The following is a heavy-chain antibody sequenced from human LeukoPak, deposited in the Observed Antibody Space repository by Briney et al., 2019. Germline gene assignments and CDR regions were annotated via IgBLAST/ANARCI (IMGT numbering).Heavy chain of an antibody. CDR3: AREPYHSSGWYSNWFDP. CDR1: GFTFSSYG. J-gene: IGHJ5*02. Sequence: PGGSLRLSCAASGFTFSSYGMHWVRQAPGKGLQWVALISHDGSNKYYADSVRGRFTISRDNSKNTLYLQMNSLRAEDTAVYYCAREPYHSSGWYSNWFDPWGQGTLVTVSS. CDR2: ISHDGSNK. V-gene: IGHV3-30*03. D-gene: IGHD6-19*01.